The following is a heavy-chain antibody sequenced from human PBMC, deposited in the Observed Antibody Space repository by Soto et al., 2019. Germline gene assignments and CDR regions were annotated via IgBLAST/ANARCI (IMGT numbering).Heavy chain of an antibody. V-gene: IGHV3-7*01. D-gene: IGHD1-26*01. Sequence: EVQLVESGGGLVQPGGSLRLSCAASGFTFSSYWMTWVRQAPGKGRQWVANIKQDGSEKYYVESVTGRFTISRDNAKNSLFLQMNRRRAEDTAVYYCARRGVGGTTGSLDSWGQGTLVTVSS. CDR1: GFTFSSYW. CDR3: ARRGVGGTTGSLDS. CDR2: IKQDGSEK. J-gene: IGHJ4*02.